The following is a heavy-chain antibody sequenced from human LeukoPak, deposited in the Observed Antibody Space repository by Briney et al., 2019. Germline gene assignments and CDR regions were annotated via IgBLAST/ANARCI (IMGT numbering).Heavy chain of an antibody. V-gene: IGHV3-23*01. CDR1: GFTFSSYA. CDR3: AKDLDIAAAH. D-gene: IGHD6-13*01. J-gene: IGHJ4*02. CDR2: ITGSGDTT. Sequence: GGSLRLSCAASGFTFSSYAMSWIRQTPGKALEWVSAITGSGDTTYYADSVKGWFTISRDNSKNTLYLQMHSLRAEDTAINYCAKDLDIAAAHWGQGTLVTVSS.